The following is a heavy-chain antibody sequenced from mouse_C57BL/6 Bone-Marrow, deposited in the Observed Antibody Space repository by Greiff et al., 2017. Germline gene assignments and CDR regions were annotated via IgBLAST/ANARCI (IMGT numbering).Heavy chain of an antibody. CDR3: AIAGGYYPYYFDY. J-gene: IGHJ2*01. V-gene: IGHV1-74*01. CDR2: IHPSDSDT. D-gene: IGHD2-3*01. Sequence: QVQLQQPGAELVKPGASVKVSCKASGYTFTSYWMHWVKQRPGQGLEWIGRIHPSDSDTNYNQKFKGKATLTVDKSSSTAYMQLRSLTSEDSAVYYCAIAGGYYPYYFDYWGQGTTLTVSS. CDR1: GYTFTSYW.